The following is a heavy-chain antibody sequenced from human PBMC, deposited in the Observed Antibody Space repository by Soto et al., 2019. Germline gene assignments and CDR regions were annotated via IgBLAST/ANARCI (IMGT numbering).Heavy chain of an antibody. CDR2: IYPGDSDT. J-gene: IGHJ6*02. Sequence: PGESLKISCKASGYSFTSYWIGRVRQMRWKCLEWIVVIYPGDSDTKYSPSLQGQATISADKSISTAYLQWSSLKASDTAMYYCARHPVYGDGYDYYGMDVWGQGTTVTVSS. CDR1: GYSFTSYW. D-gene: IGHD4-17*01. V-gene: IGHV5-51*01. CDR3: ARHPVYGDGYDYYGMDV.